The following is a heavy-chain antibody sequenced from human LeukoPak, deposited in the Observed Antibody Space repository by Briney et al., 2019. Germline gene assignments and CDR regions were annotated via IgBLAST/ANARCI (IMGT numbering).Heavy chain of an antibody. CDR1: GFTFSSYA. V-gene: IGHV3-23*01. Sequence: GGSLRLSCAASGFTFSSYAMSWVRQAPGKGLEWVSAISGSGGSTYYADSVKGRFTISGDNSKNTLYLQMNSLRAEDTAVYYCATSIAARKDDYWGQGTLVTVSS. D-gene: IGHD6-6*01. CDR3: ATSIAARKDDY. CDR2: ISGSGGST. J-gene: IGHJ4*02.